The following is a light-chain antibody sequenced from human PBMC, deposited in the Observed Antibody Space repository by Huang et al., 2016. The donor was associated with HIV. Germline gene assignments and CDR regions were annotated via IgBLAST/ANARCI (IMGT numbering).Light chain of an antibody. Sequence: EIVMTQSPASLPVSPGERATLSCRARQSVKSDLAWYQKKPGQAPSFLMYGASTRATGVPPRLSGSGSGTNFTLTISSLQSEDFAFYYCHQYHDWPRTFGQGTKVEVK. CDR1: QSVKSD. V-gene: IGKV3-15*01. CDR2: GAS. CDR3: HQYHDWPRT. J-gene: IGKJ1*01.